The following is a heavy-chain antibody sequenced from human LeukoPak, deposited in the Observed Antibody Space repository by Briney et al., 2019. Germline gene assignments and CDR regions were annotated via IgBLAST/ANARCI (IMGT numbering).Heavy chain of an antibody. J-gene: IGHJ5*02. CDR2: IYSGGNT. V-gene: IGHV3-53*01. CDR3: ARGGAAAGFDP. D-gene: IGHD6-13*01. CDR1: GFTFSSYG. Sequence: GGSLRLSCAASGFTFSSYGMSWVRQAPGKGLEWVSIIYSGGNTFYADSVKGRFTISRDNSKNTVYLQMNILSAEDTAVYYCARGGAAAGFDPWGQGTLVTVSS.